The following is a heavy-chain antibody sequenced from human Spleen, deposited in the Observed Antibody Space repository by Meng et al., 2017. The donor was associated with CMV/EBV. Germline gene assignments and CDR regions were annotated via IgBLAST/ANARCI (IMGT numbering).Heavy chain of an antibody. CDR1: GFAVSSNY. V-gene: IGHV3-20*04. CDR2: INSNGGSI. J-gene: IGHJ4*02. CDR3: ARNYYYDNSGYYWGIYYFDN. D-gene: IGHD3-22*01. Sequence: GGSLRLSCAASGFAVSSNYMTWVRQAPGKGLEWVSGINSNGGSISYADSVKGRFTISRDNAKNSLYLQMNSLRAEDTALYYCARNYYYDNSGYYWGIYYFDNWGQGTLVTVSS.